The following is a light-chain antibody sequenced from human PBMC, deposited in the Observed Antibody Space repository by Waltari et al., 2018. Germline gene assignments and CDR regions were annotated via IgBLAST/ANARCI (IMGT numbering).Light chain of an antibody. CDR1: QTIRTTY. CDR2: GAF. J-gene: IGKJ4*01. V-gene: IGKV3-20*01. CDR3: QQYDVSPLT. Sequence: ELVLMQSPGTLSLSPVEVATISCRTSQTIRTTYLAWYQQKPGQAPTLLISGAFTRPTGIPDRFTGSGSGTDITLTIRGLEPEDFATYYCQQYDVSPLTFGGGTEVAIK.